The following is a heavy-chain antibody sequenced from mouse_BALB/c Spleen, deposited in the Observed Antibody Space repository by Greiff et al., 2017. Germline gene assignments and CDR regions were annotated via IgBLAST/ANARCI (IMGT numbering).Heavy chain of an antibody. CDR3: AREGYGSSFDY. CDR2: ISYSGST. CDR1: GYSITSDYA. D-gene: IGHD1-1*01. J-gene: IGHJ2*01. Sequence: DVKLVESGPGLVKPSQSLSLTCTVTGYSITSDYAWNWIRQFPGNKLEWMGYISYSGSTSYNPSLKSRISITRDTSKNQFFLQLNSVTTEDTATYYCAREGYGSSFDYWGQGTTLTVSS. V-gene: IGHV3-2*02.